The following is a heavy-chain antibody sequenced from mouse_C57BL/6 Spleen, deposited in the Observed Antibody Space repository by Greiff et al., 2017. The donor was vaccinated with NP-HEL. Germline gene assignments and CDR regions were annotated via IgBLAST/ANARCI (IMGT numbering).Heavy chain of an antibody. CDR3: ARSDYGNYPKGY. J-gene: IGHJ2*01. CDR1: GYTFTSYW. D-gene: IGHD2-1*01. Sequence: QVQLKQSGAELVKPGASVKLSCKASGYTFTSYWMHWVKQRPGQGLEWIGMIHPNSGSTNYNEKFKSKATLTVDKSSSTAYMQLSSLTSEDSTVYYCARSDYGNYPKGYRGQGTTLTVSS. CDR2: IHPNSGST. V-gene: IGHV1-64*01.